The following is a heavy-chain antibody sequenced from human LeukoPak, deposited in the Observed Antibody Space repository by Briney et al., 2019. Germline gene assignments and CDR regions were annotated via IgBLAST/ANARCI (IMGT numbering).Heavy chain of an antibody. CDR3: ATATIFGVVLYY. CDR1: GFTFSSHW. V-gene: IGHV3-74*01. D-gene: IGHD3-3*01. CDR2: INSDGSST. J-gene: IGHJ4*02. Sequence: GGSLRLSCAASGFTFSSHWMHWVRQAPGKGLVWVSRINSDGSSTSYADSVKGRFTISRDNAKNTLYLQMNSLRTEDTAVYYCATATIFGVVLYYWGQGTLVTVSS.